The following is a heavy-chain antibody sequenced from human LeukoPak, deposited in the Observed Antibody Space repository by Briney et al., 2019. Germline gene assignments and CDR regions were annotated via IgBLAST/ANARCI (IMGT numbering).Heavy chain of an antibody. Sequence: GGSLRLSCAASGFAFSDYSMNWVRQAPGKGLEWVSYISSSDNTIHYAGSVKGRFTISRDNAKNSLYLEMNSLRDEDTAVYYCARVHRGYSYGRLDYWGQGTLVTVSS. D-gene: IGHD5-18*01. CDR2: ISSSDNTI. CDR3: ARVHRGYSYGRLDY. CDR1: GFAFSDYS. J-gene: IGHJ4*02. V-gene: IGHV3-48*02.